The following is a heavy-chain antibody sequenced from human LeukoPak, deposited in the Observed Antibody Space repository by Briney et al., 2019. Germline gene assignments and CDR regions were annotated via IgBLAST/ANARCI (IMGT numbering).Heavy chain of an antibody. CDR2: ISSSSNYM. J-gene: IGHJ4*02. D-gene: IGHD2-8*02. CDR3: ASRTGGNYFDY. Sequence: KPGGSLRLSCAASGFTFSSYNMNWVRQAPGKGLEWVSSISSSSNYMYYADSVKGRFTNSRDNAKNSLYLQMNSLRAEDTAVYYCASRTGGNYFDYWGQGTLVTVSS. V-gene: IGHV3-21*01. CDR1: GFTFSSYN.